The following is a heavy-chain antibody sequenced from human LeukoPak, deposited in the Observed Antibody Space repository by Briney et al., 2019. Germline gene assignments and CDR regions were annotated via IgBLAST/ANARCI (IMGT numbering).Heavy chain of an antibody. J-gene: IGHJ4*02. D-gene: IGHD1-20*01. CDR2: IYPGDSDT. CDR1: GYSFSHYW. V-gene: IGHV5-51*01. Sequence: GESLKISCKGSGYSFSHYWIGWVRQMPGKGLEWMGIIYPGDSDTRYSPSFQGQVTISADKSISTAYLQWSSLKASDTAMYYCARAITGTDRLVDYWGQGTLVTVSS. CDR3: ARAITGTDRLVDY.